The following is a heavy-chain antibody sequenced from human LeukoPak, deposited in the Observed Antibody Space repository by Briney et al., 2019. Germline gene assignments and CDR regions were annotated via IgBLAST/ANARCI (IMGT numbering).Heavy chain of an antibody. D-gene: IGHD6-19*01. CDR2: ISGSGGNT. CDR3: ARDATLIAVAGRIYYYYYYMDV. Sequence: PGETLRLSCAASGFTFSSHGMNWVRQAPGKGLEWVSGISGSGGNTYYADSVKGRFTISRDNSKNSLYLQMNSLRAEDTAVYYCARDATLIAVAGRIYYYYYYMDVWGKGTTVTVSS. J-gene: IGHJ6*03. V-gene: IGHV3-23*01. CDR1: GFTFSSHG.